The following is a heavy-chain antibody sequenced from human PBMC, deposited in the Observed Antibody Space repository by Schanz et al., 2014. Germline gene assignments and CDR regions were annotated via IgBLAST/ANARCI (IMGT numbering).Heavy chain of an antibody. D-gene: IGHD5-18*01. V-gene: IGHV3-66*01. CDR2: IYTDGST. Sequence: EVQLVESGGGLVQPGGSLRLSCAASGFTVSKNYMSWVRQAPGKGLEWVSIIYTDGSTYYADSVRDRFTISRDNSKNILYLQINNLRAEDTAVYYCARGTDTAMEHRPFDYWGQGTLVTVSS. CDR1: GFTVSKNY. J-gene: IGHJ4*02. CDR3: ARGTDTAMEHRPFDY.